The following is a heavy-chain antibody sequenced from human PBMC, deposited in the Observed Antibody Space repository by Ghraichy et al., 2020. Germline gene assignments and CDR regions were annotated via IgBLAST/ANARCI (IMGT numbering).Heavy chain of an antibody. CDR1: GGSISSYY. Sequence: GSLRLSCTVSGGSISSYYWSWIRQPAGKGLEWIGRIYTSGSTNYNPSLKSRVTMSVDTSKNQFSLKLSSVTAADTAVYYCARDGGYSSGWYSPDFDYWGQGTLVTVSS. J-gene: IGHJ4*02. V-gene: IGHV4-4*07. CDR2: IYTSGST. D-gene: IGHD6-19*01. CDR3: ARDGGYSSGWYSPDFDY.